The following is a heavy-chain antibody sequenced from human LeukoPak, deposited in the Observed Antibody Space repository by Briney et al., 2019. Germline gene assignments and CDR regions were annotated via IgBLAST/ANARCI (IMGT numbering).Heavy chain of an antibody. CDR2: IRFNRSNR. J-gene: IGHJ4*02. V-gene: IGHV3-30*02. CDR1: GFPFISYG. Sequence: GGPLRLPCAPSGFPFISYGMHWVRQAPGKALEGVAFIRFNRSNRYYSDAVKGRFTISRDKYKNTLYLQMNSLRAEDTALYYCAKDTAPGSIVGATEYFDYWGQGTLVTVSS. D-gene: IGHD1-26*01. CDR3: AKDTAPGSIVGATEYFDY.